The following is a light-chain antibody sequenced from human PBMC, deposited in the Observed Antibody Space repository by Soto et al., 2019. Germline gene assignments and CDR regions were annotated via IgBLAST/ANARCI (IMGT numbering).Light chain of an antibody. CDR1: SGHSNYA. Sequence: QSVLTQSPSASASLGASVKLTCTLSSGHSNYAIAWHQQQPEKGPRYLMKLNSDGSHSKGDGIPDRFSGSSSGAERYLTISSLQSADEADYYCQTWGTGIVVFGGGTKLTVL. J-gene: IGLJ2*01. CDR2: LNSDGSH. V-gene: IGLV4-69*01. CDR3: QTWGTGIVV.